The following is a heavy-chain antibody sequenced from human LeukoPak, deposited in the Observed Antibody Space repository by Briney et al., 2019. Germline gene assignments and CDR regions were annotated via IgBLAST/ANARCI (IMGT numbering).Heavy chain of an antibody. Sequence: PGGSLRLSCAASGFTFSSYWMSWVRQAPGKGLEWVANIKQDGSEKYYVDSVKGRFTISRDNAKNSLYLQMNIMRGEATAVYYCASVSESTGTTGTAYWGQGTLVSVSS. CDR3: ASVSESTGTTGTAY. CDR1: GFTFSSYW. CDR2: IKQDGSEK. V-gene: IGHV3-7*01. J-gene: IGHJ4*02. D-gene: IGHD4-17*01.